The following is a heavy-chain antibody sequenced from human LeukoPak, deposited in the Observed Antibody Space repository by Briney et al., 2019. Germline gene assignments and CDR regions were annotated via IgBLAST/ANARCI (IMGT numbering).Heavy chain of an antibody. CDR3: ARSPHYGSGSYPFDY. CDR1: GVSISSSSYY. J-gene: IGHJ4*02. D-gene: IGHD3-10*01. CDR2: IYYSGST. V-gene: IGHV4-39*01. Sequence: SETLSLTCTVSGVSISSSSYYWGWIRQPPGKGLEWIGSIYYSGSTYYNPSLKSRVTISVDTSKNQFSLKLSSVTAADTAVYYCARSPHYGSGSYPFDYWGQGTLVTVSS.